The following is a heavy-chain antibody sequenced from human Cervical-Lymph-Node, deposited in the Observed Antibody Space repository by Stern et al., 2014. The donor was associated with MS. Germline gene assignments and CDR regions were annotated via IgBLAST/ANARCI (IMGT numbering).Heavy chain of an antibody. D-gene: IGHD1-20*01. CDR3: ARKLTGEYYFDY. CDR2: IKPSGGST. V-gene: IGHV1-46*01. CDR1: GYTFTSYY. Sequence: QVQLVQSGAEVKKPGASVKVSCKASGYTFTSYYMHWVRQAPGQGLEWMGIIKPSGGSTSYAQKFQGRVTMTRDTSTSTVYMELSSLRSEDTAVYYCARKLTGEYYFDYWGQGTLVTVSS. J-gene: IGHJ4*02.